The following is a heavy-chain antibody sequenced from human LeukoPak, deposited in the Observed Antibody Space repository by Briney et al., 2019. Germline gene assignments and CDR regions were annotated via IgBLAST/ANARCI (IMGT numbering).Heavy chain of an antibody. Sequence: SETLSLTCTVSGGSISSSSYSWGWIRQPPGKGLEWIGSIYYSGSTYYNPSLKSRVTISLDTSKNQFSLKLSSVTAADTAVYYCASLVGHFYVSSVDYWGQGTLLTVSS. V-gene: IGHV4-39*07. J-gene: IGHJ4*02. CDR1: GGSISSSSYS. D-gene: IGHD2/OR15-2a*01. CDR2: IYYSGST. CDR3: ASLVGHFYVSSVDY.